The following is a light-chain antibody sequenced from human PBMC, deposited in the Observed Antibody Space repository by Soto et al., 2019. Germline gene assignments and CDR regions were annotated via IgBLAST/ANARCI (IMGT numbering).Light chain of an antibody. CDR1: SSNIGAGYD. Sequence: QSVLTQPPSVSGAPGQRVTISCTGSSSNIGAGYDVHWYQQLPGTAPKLLIYCNSNRPSGVPDRFSGSKSGTSASLAITGLLAEDESDYYCQSYDSSLSGSGVFGTGTQLTVL. CDR2: CNS. V-gene: IGLV1-40*01. CDR3: QSYDSSLSGSGV. J-gene: IGLJ1*01.